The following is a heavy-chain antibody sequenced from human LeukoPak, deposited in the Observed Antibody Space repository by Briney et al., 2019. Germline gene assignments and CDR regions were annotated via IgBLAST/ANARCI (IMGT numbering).Heavy chain of an antibody. CDR2: IYYSGST. Sequence: SSETLSLTCTVSGGSISSYYWSWIRQPPGKGLEWIGYIYYSGSTNYNPSLKSRVTISVDTSKNQFFLKLSSVNAADTAVYYCARVWFGAVAGRYYYYMDVWGKGTTVTVSS. J-gene: IGHJ6*03. D-gene: IGHD6-19*01. V-gene: IGHV4-59*01. CDR3: ARVWFGAVAGRYYYYMDV. CDR1: GGSISSYY.